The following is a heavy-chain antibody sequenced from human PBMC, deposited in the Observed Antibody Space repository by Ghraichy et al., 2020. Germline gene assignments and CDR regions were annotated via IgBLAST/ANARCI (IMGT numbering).Heavy chain of an antibody. Sequence: GGSLRLSCAASGFTFSSYDMNWVRQAPGKGLEWVAVISYDGSNKYYVDSVKGRFTISRDNSKNTLFLQMNSLRAEDTAVYYCAKAFDAHVWVYNSFDIWGQGTMPTVSS. V-gene: IGHV3-30*18. J-gene: IGHJ3*02. CDR2: ISYDGSNK. CDR3: AKAFDAHVWVYNSFDI. D-gene: IGHD5-24*01. CDR1: GFTFSSYD.